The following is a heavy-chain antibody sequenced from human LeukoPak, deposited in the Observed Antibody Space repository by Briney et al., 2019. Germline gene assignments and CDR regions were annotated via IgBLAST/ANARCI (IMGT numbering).Heavy chain of an antibody. D-gene: IGHD2-8*01. Sequence: GGSLRLSCAGSGFTFSSYAMSWVRQAPGKGLEWVSAISDTGHTTYDADSVKGRFTISRDNSRSTLYLQMNSLRAEDTALYYCAKDTSIGRYCTNGVCSPFDYWGQGTLVTVSS. V-gene: IGHV3-23*01. CDR1: GFTFSSYA. J-gene: IGHJ4*02. CDR2: ISDTGHTT. CDR3: AKDTSIGRYCTNGVCSPFDY.